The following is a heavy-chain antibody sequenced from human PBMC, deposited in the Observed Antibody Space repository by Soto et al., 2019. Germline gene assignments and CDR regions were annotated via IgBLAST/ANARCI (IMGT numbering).Heavy chain of an antibody. J-gene: IGHJ3*02. Sequence: QHWCSXKLSSASFRLTVISYGMHWFRKEQGKGLAWVAVISYDGSNKYYADSVKGRFTISRDNSKNTLYLQMTSLSAEDTAGYYCEKNSGGADGNGGFKGDFDIWGEGTMVT. CDR2: ISYDGSNK. D-gene: IGHD6-13*01. CDR1: RLTVISYG. V-gene: IGHV3-30*18. CDR3: EKNSGGADGNGGFKGDFDI.